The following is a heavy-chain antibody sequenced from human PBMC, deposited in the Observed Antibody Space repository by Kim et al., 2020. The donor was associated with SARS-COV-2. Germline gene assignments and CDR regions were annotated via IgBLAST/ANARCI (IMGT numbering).Heavy chain of an antibody. D-gene: IGHD4-4*01. J-gene: IGHJ5*02. Sequence: TGRFTISRDNSQNTRYLQMNSLRADDTAVYYCAREGSSYSNYGNNWFDPWGQGTLVTVSS. CDR3: AREGSSYSNYGNNWFDP. V-gene: IGHV3-30*07.